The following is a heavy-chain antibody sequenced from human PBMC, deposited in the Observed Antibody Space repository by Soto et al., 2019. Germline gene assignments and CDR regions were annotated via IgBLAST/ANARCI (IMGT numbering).Heavy chain of an antibody. CDR3: VREDGVVGASSAFDS. J-gene: IGHJ4*02. CDR1: GFALTTYT. V-gene: IGHV3-21*02. D-gene: IGHD1-26*01. CDR2: INGRSNYK. Sequence: VQLVESGGGLVAPGGSLRLSCVASGFALTTYTMNWVHQAPGTGLEWVSSINGRSNYKYYSDSVKGRFTVSRDNAQNSLFLQMSRLGPEDTAVYYCVREDGVVGASSAFDSWGQGTLVTVSS.